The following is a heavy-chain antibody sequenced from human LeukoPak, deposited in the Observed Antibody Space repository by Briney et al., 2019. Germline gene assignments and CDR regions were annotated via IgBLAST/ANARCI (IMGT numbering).Heavy chain of an antibody. V-gene: IGHV1-18*01. CDR2: ISAYNGNT. D-gene: IGHD3-22*01. J-gene: IGHJ4*02. CDR3: ARVGMIVVVPSPPYYFDY. Sequence: ASVKVSCKASGYTFTSYGISWVRQAPGQGLEWMGRISAYNGNTNYAQKLQGRVTMTTDTSTSTAYMELRSLRSDDTAVYYCARVGMIVVVPSPPYYFDYWGQGTLVTVSS. CDR1: GYTFTSYG.